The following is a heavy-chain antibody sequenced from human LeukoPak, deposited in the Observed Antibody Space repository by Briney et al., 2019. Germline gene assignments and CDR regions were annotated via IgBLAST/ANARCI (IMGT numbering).Heavy chain of an antibody. CDR2: IKPDGSGK. J-gene: IGHJ4*02. CDR3: SSQPAVLDLDC. D-gene: IGHD6-19*01. V-gene: IGHV3-7*01. Sequence: GGSLRLSWVVSGFAFSSYWMTWVRQAPGKGLEWVANIKPDGSGKNYVDSVKGRFTISRDNAKNSLYLQMKGLTVEDTAVYYCSSQPAVLDLDCWGQGTLVTVSS. CDR1: GFAFSSYW.